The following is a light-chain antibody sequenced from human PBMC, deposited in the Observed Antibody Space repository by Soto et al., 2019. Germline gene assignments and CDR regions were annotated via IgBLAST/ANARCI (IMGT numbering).Light chain of an antibody. CDR2: DVS. CDR3: SSYTVTSALIL. J-gene: IGLJ2*01. Sequence: QSVLTQPASVSGSPGQSITISCTGTSSDIGGYNFVSWYQQHPGKAPNLMIYDVSVRPSGVSNRFSGSKSGNTASLTISGLQAEDEADYYCSSYTVTSALILFGGGTKLTVL. V-gene: IGLV2-14*03. CDR1: SSDIGGYNF.